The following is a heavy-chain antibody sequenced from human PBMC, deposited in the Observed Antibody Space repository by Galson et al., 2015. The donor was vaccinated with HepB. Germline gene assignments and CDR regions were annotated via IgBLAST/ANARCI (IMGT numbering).Heavy chain of an antibody. CDR2: ISYDGSNK. CDR3: AREGIAVALDAFDI. V-gene: IGHV3-30-3*01. CDR1: GFTFSRYA. J-gene: IGHJ3*02. D-gene: IGHD6-19*01. Sequence: SLRLSCAASGFTFSRYAMHWVRQAPGKGLEWVAVISYDGSNKYYADSVKGRFTISRDNSKNTLYLQMNSLRAEDTAVYYCAREGIAVALDAFDIWGQGTMVTVSS.